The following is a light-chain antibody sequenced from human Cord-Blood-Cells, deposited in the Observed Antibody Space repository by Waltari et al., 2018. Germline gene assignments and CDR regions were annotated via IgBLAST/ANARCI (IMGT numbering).Light chain of an antibody. CDR2: GAS. J-gene: IGKJ2*03. V-gene: IGKV3-20*01. CDR3: QQYGSSPS. Sequence: EIVLTQSPGTLSLSPGERDPLSCRASQSVSSSYLAWYQQKPGQAPRLLIYGASRRATGIPDRFSGSGSGTDFTLTISRLEPEDFAVYYCQQYGSSPSFGQGTKLEIK. CDR1: QSVSSSY.